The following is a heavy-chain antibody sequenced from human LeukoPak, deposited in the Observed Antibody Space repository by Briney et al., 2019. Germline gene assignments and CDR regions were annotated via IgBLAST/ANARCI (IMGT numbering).Heavy chain of an antibody. V-gene: IGHV3-7*01. CDR1: GFTFSSYW. D-gene: IGHD3-22*01. CDR3: ARIVVVVNNWFDP. J-gene: IGHJ5*02. CDR2: IKQDGSEK. Sequence: GGSLRLSCAASGFTFSSYWMSWVRQAPGKGLEWVANIKQDGSEKYYVDSVKGRFTISRDNAKNSLYLQTNSLRAEDTAVYYCARIVVVVNNWFDPWGQGTLVTVSS.